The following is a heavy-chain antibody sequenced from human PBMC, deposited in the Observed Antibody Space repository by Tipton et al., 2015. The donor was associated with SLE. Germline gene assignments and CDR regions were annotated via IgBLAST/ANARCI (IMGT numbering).Heavy chain of an antibody. D-gene: IGHD6-19*01. CDR2: IYYSGST. J-gene: IGHJ1*01. V-gene: IGHV4-39*07. CDR3: ASRPRGIAVAGTNPYFQH. Sequence: LRLSCTVSGGSISSSSYYWGWIRQPPGKGLEWIGSIYYSGSTYYNPSLKSRVTISVDTSKNQFSLKLSSVTAADTAVYYCASRPRGIAVAGTNPYFQHWGQGTLVTVSS. CDR1: GGSISSSSYY.